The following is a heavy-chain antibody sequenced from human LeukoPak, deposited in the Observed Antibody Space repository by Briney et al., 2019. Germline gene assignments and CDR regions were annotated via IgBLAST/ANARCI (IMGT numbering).Heavy chain of an antibody. CDR2: ISGSGGST. D-gene: IGHD3-22*01. J-gene: IGHJ4*02. CDR1: GFTFSSYA. Sequence: PGGSLRLSCAASGFTFSSYAMSWVRQAPGKGLEWVSVISGSGGSTYYADSVKGRFTISRDNSKNTLYLQMNSLRAEDTAVYYCGLDSSGYYPRIRWDYWGQGTLVTVSS. V-gene: IGHV3-23*01. CDR3: GLDSSGYYPRIRWDY.